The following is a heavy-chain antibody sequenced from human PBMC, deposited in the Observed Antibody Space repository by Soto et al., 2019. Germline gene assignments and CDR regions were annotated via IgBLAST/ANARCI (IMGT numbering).Heavy chain of an antibody. V-gene: IGHV2-70*01. CDR1: GFSLTTSGMC. CDR2: INWDDDK. J-gene: IGHJ4*02. CDR3: ARSTTVITPVDY. D-gene: IGHD4-17*01. Sequence: SGPTLVNPTQTLTLTCTFSGFSLTTSGMCVTWIRQPPGKALEWLALINWDDDKYYSTSLKTRLTISKDTSKNQVVLTMTNMDPVDTATYYCARSTTVITPVDYWGQGTLVTVS.